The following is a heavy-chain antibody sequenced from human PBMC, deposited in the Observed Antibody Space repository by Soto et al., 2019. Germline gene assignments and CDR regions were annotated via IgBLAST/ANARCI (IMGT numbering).Heavy chain of an antibody. D-gene: IGHD2-15*01. CDR1: GYTFTSYA. Sequence: ASVKVSCKASGYTFTSYAMHWVRQAPGQRLEWMGWINAGNGNTKYSQKFQGRVSLTRDTSASTAYMELSSLGSEDTAVYYCARGPGGPDGPGDYWGQGTLVTVSS. CDR3: ARGPGGPDGPGDY. CDR2: INAGNGNT. V-gene: IGHV1-3*01. J-gene: IGHJ4*02.